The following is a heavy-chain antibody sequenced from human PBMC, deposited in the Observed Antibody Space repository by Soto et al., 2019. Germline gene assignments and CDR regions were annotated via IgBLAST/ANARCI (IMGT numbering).Heavy chain of an antibody. J-gene: IGHJ5*02. CDR1: GGSFSGYY. CDR3: ASLLERLRGHNWFDP. V-gene: IGHV4-34*01. CDR2: INHSGST. D-gene: IGHD1-1*01. Sequence: QVQLQQWGAGLLKHSETLSLTCAVYGGSFSGYYWSWIRQPPGKGLEWIGEINHSGSTNYNPSLKSRVTISVDTSKNQFSLKLSSVTAADTAVYYCASLLERLRGHNWFDPWGQGTLVTVSS.